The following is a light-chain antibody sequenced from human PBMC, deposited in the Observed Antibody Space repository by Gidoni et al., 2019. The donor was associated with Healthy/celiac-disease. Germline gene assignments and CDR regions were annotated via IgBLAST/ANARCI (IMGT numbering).Light chain of an antibody. J-gene: IGKJ2*01. CDR3: QQFNSSPPT. CDR1: LAISSA. V-gene: IGKV1-13*02. CDR2: DAS. Sequence: AIQLTQSPSSLSASVGDRVTITCRASLAISSALGWYQQKPGKAPKLLIYDASSLESGVPSRFSGSGSGTDFTLTISSLQPEDFATYYCQQFNSSPPTFGQGTKLEIK.